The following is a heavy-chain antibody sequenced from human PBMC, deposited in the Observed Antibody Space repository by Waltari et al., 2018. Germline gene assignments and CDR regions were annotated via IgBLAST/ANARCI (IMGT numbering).Heavy chain of an antibody. J-gene: IGHJ6*02. D-gene: IGHD2-8*01. CDR2: INPSGGST. CDR3: ARDRGYCTNGVCSNYYYGMDV. CDR1: GYTFTSYY. V-gene: IGHV1-46*01. Sequence: QVQLVQSGAEVKKPGASVKVSCKASGYTFTSYYMHWVRQAPGQGLEWMGIINPSGGSTSYAQKFQGRVTMTRDTSTSTVYMELGSLRSEDTAVYYCARDRGYCTNGVCSNYYYGMDVWGQGTTVTVSS.